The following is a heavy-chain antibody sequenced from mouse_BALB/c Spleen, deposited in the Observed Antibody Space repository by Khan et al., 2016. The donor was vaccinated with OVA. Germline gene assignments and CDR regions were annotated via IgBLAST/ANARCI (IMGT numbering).Heavy chain of an antibody. V-gene: IGHV1-9*01. J-gene: IGHJ1*01. CDR1: GYTFSSYW. CDR2: ILPGSGNT. Sequence: QMQLEESGAELMKPGASVKISCKATGYTFSSYWIEWVKQRLGHGLEWIGEILPGSGNTNCTENFKGKATFTADTSSNQAYMQLSSLTSEDAAVYYCVRYGNHWYFDVWGAGTTVTVSS. D-gene: IGHD2-1*01. CDR3: VRYGNHWYFDV.